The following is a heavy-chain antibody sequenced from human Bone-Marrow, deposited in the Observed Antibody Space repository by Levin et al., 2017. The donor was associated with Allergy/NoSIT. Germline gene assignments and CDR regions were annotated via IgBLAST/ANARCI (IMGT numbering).Heavy chain of an antibody. CDR2: ISDTGTYS. CDR3: ARDLRGGGEHPDY. D-gene: IGHD1/OR15-1a*01. CDR1: GFAFASYA. V-gene: IGHV3-21*01. J-gene: IGHJ4*02. Sequence: GGSLRLSCAASGFAFASYAMTWVRQTPGRGLEWISSISDTGTYSYYAASVRGRFTISRDNSKNSLFLQMDSLKADDTARYYCARDLRGGGEHPDYWGQGTLVTVSS.